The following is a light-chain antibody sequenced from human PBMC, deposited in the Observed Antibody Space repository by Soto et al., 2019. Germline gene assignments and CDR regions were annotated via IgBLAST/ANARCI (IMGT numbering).Light chain of an antibody. Sequence: DIQMTQSPSSLSASVGDRVTITCRASQSISSYLNWYQQKPGKAPKLLIYAASSLQSGVPSRFSGSGSGTDLTHTISSLQPEDFATYYCQQSYSTPFTFGPGTKVDIK. CDR2: AAS. CDR1: QSISSY. CDR3: QQSYSTPFT. V-gene: IGKV1-39*01. J-gene: IGKJ3*01.